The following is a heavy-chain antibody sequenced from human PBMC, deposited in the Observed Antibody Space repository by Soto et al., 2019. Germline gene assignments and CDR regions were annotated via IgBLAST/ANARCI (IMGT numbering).Heavy chain of an antibody. CDR3: ARAKSWGIAAAGSIDY. D-gene: IGHD6-13*01. CDR2: INHSGST. V-gene: IGHV4-34*01. CDR1: GGSFSGYY. Sequence: SETLSLTCAVYGGSFSGYYWSWIRQPPGKGLEWIGEINHSGSTNYNPSLKSRVTISVDTSKNQFSLKLSSVTAADTAVYYCARAKSWGIAAAGSIDYWGQGTLVTVSS. J-gene: IGHJ4*02.